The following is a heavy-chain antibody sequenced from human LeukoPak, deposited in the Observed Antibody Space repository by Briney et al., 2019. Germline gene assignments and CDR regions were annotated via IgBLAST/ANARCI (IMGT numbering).Heavy chain of an antibody. Sequence: PGGSLRLSCAASGFTFSTYAMSWVRQAPGKGLEWVSAISVSAGSTYYADSVKGRFTISRDNSKNTLYLQMNSLRAEDTAVYYCVGKIVVVPAANRLFWGQGTMVTVSS. CDR1: GFTFSTYA. CDR2: ISVSAGST. CDR3: VGKIVVVPAANRLF. D-gene: IGHD2-2*01. J-gene: IGHJ3*01. V-gene: IGHV3-23*01.